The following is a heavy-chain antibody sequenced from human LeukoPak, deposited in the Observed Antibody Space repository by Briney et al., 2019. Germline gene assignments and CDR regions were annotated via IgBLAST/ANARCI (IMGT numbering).Heavy chain of an antibody. D-gene: IGHD3-10*01. CDR2: ISGSDGRT. J-gene: IGHJ4*02. Sequence: PGGSLRLSCAVSGIALSNYGMSWVRQAPGKGLEWVAGISGSDGRTNYADSVKGRFTISRDSPKNTLYLQMNSLRAEDTAVYFCAKRGVVIRVVLVGFHKEAYYFDSWGQGALVTVSS. V-gene: IGHV3-23*01. CDR1: GIALSNYG. CDR3: AKRGVVIRVVLVGFHKEAYYFDS.